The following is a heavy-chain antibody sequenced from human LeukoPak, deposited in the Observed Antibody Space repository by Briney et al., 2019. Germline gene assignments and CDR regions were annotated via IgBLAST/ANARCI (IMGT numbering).Heavy chain of an antibody. Sequence: GGSLRLSCAASGFMFSSYNMNWVRQAPGKGLEWVSHITSSSSTIYYADSVKGRFTISRDNAKNSLYLQMNSLRAEDTAIYYCAKHYGSGTYYNYLDYWGQGTLVTVSS. CDR1: GFMFSSYN. CDR2: ITSSSSTI. V-gene: IGHV3-48*01. J-gene: IGHJ4*02. CDR3: AKHYGSGTYYNYLDY. D-gene: IGHD3-10*01.